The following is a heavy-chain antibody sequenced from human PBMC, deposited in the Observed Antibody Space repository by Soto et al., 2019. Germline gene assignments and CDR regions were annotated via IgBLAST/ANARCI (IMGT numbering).Heavy chain of an antibody. CDR1: GFTFSSYA. CDR2: ISSNGGST. D-gene: IGHD1-26*01. CDR3: ARGRGSNFYPYFDY. Sequence: GGSLRLSCAASGFTFSSYAMHWVRQAPGKGLEYVSAISSNGGSTYYANSVKGRFTISRDNSKNTLYLQMGSLRAEDMAVYYCARGRGSNFYPYFDYWGQGTLVTVSS. J-gene: IGHJ4*02. V-gene: IGHV3-64*01.